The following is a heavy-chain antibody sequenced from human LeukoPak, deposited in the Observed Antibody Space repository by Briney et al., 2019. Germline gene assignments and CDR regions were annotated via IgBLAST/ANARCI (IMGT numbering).Heavy chain of an antibody. CDR1: GFTFSSYA. CDR3: ARASGPFDY. D-gene: IGHD3-10*01. V-gene: IGHV3-30*04. Sequence: GGSLRLSCAASGFTFSSYAMHWVRQAPGKGLECVAVISYDGSNKYYADSVKGRFTISRDNSKNTLYLQMNSLRAEDTAVYSCARASGPFDYWGQGTLVTVSS. J-gene: IGHJ4*02. CDR2: ISYDGSNK.